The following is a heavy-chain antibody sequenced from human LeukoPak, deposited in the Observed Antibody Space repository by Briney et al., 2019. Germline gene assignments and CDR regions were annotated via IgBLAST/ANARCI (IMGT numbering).Heavy chain of an antibody. CDR3: ARSYCSGGSCYRGRFDF. V-gene: IGHV4-59*04. CDR2: IYYTGST. Sequence: SETLSLTCTVSGGSISGYYWSWIRQPPGKGLEWIGSIYYTGSTYYNPSLKSRVTMSVDTSKSQFSLKLSSVTAADTAVYYCARSYCSGGSCYRGRFDFWGQGTLVTVFS. D-gene: IGHD2-15*01. J-gene: IGHJ4*02. CDR1: GGSISGYY.